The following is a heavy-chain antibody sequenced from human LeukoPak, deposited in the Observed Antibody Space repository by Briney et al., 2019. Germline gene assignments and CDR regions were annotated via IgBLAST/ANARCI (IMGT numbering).Heavy chain of an antibody. J-gene: IGHJ5*02. V-gene: IGHV3-73*01. Sequence: ARSLSLSCAASGFTFSGSAVHWVWQSSGKGLEWVGHIDKKDNLPATAYAASVKGRFTISRYDSKDTAFLHMDSLKTEDTALYYCTRDRGTYNWFDRWGEGTLVTVSS. CDR1: GFTFSGSA. CDR3: TRDRGTYNWFDR. D-gene: IGHD2-15*01. CDR2: IDKKDNLPAT.